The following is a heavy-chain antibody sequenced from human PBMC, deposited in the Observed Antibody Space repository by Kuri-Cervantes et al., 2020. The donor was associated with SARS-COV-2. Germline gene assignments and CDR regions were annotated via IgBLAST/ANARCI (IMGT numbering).Heavy chain of an antibody. V-gene: IGHV3-74*01. Sequence: GESLKISCAASGFTFNNYWMHWVRQAPGKGLVWASRLSTDGSRADYADSVKGRFTISRDNAKNTLYLQMNSLRVEDMAVYYCARALRPRGDAFDIWGQGTMVTVSS. CDR1: GFTFNNYW. CDR2: LSTDGSRA. D-gene: IGHD3-10*01. CDR3: ARALRPRGDAFDI. J-gene: IGHJ3*02.